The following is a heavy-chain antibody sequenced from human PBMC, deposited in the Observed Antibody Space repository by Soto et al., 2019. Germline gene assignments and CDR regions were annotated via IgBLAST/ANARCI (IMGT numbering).Heavy chain of an antibody. CDR2: IDPSDSYT. V-gene: IGHV5-10-1*01. Sequence: PGESLKISFKGSGYSFTSYWISWVRQMPGKGLEWMGRIDPSDSYTNYSPSFQGHVTISADKSISTAYLQWSSLKASDTAMYYCARYCSGGSCYSNYYYGMDVWGQGTTVTVSS. CDR3: ARYCSGGSCYSNYYYGMDV. J-gene: IGHJ6*02. D-gene: IGHD2-15*01. CDR1: GYSFTSYW.